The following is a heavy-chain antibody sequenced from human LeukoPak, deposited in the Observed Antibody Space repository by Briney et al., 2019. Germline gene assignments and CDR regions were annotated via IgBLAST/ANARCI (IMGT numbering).Heavy chain of an antibody. J-gene: IGHJ3*01. CDR3: ARVMGCDESFDL. D-gene: IGHD3-16*01. CDR2: INTDGRIT. V-gene: IGHV3-74*01. CDR1: VFTLSKFW. Sequence: GGCLRLSRSPSVFTLSKFWIYWVRQAPGEGLVWVSRINTDGRITNYADSVKGRFAVSRHNAKNTLYLQMNSLRGEDTAVYYCARVMGCDESFDLWGQGTMVTVSS.